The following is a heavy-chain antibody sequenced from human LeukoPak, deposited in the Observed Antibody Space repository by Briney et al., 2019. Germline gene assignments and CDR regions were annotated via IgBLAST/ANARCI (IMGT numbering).Heavy chain of an antibody. D-gene: IGHD2-2*01. Sequence: GRSLRLSCAASGFTFSSYAMHWVRQAPGKGQEWVAVISYDGSSKSYADSVKGRFTISRDNSKNTLYLQMNSLRAEDTAVYYCARDGCSSTSCLVDYWGQGTLVTVSS. CDR3: ARDGCSSTSCLVDY. CDR1: GFTFSSYA. V-gene: IGHV3-30*04. J-gene: IGHJ4*02. CDR2: ISYDGSSK.